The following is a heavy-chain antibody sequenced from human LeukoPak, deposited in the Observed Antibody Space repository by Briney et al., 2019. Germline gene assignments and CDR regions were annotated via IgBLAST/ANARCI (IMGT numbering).Heavy chain of an antibody. CDR1: GFTFSNHG. V-gene: IGHV3-21*01. Sequence: GGSLRLSCAASGFTFSNHGMNWVRQAPGKGLEWVSSISSVSTYIYYADSLKGRLTISRDNAKNSVYLQLNNLRPEDTAVYYCARAGSGSDGGDVEYWGQGTLITVSS. D-gene: IGHD1-26*01. CDR2: ISSVSTYI. J-gene: IGHJ4*02. CDR3: ARAGSGSDGGDVEY.